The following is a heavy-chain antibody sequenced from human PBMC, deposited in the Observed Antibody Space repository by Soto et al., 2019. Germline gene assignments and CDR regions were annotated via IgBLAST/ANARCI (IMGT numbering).Heavy chain of an antibody. V-gene: IGHV3-23*01. J-gene: IGHJ4*02. CDR3: AKGRTIFGVVTLGGFDY. Sequence: EVQLLESGGGLVQPGGSLRLSCAASGFTFSSYAMSWVRQAPGKGLEWVSAISGSGGSTYYADSVKGRFTISRDNSKNTLYLQMNSLRAEDTAVYYCAKGRTIFGVVTLGGFDYWGQGTLVTVSS. CDR2: ISGSGGST. D-gene: IGHD3-3*01. CDR1: GFTFSSYA.